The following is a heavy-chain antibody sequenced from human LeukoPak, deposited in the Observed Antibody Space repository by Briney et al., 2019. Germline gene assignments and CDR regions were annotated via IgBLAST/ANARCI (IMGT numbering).Heavy chain of an antibody. CDR3: AKYPTARIVGATTFFDY. J-gene: IGHJ4*02. D-gene: IGHD1-26*01. CDR2: ISGAGGST. V-gene: IGHV3-43*02. CDR1: GFTLDDYA. Sequence: GGSLRLSCAASGFTLDDYAMQWVRHAPGKGLEWVSLISGAGGSTYYAGYGKGRITIPRDNSKNPLYLQMNSLRTEDTAVYYCAKYPTARIVGATTFFDYWGQGTLGTVSS.